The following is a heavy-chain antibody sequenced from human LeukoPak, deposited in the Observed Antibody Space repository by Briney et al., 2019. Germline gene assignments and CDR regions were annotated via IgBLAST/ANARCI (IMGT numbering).Heavy chain of an antibody. CDR2: IYSGGTT. CDR3: ARVSRDTAMVLDYFDY. D-gene: IGHD5-18*01. J-gene: IGHJ4*02. CDR1: GLTFSSYG. V-gene: IGHV3-53*01. Sequence: GGSLRLSCAASGLTFSSYGMHWVRQAPGKGLEWVSVIYSGGTTYYADSVKGRFTISRDNSKNTLYLQINSLRVEDTAVYYCARVSRDTAMVLDYFDYWGQGTLVTVSS.